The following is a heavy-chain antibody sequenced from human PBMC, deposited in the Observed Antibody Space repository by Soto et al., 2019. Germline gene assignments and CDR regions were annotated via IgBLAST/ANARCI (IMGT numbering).Heavy chain of an antibody. Sequence: QTLSLTCVISGDSVSSSSVAWNWVRQSPSRGLEWLGRTYYRSRWYSDFAVSVRGRMVINADTSKNQFSLQLNSVTPEDTAVYSCARSEEDSDYYYYGLDVWGQGTTVTVSS. V-gene: IGHV6-1*01. J-gene: IGHJ6*02. D-gene: IGHD2-15*01. CDR2: TYYRSRWYS. CDR1: GDSVSSSSVA. CDR3: ARSEEDSDYYYYGLDV.